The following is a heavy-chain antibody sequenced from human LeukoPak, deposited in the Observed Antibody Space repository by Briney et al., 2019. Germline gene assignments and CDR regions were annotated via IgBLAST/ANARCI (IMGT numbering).Heavy chain of an antibody. Sequence: GASVKVSCKASGYTFTGFHMHWVRQAPGQGLEWMGWINPNSGGSKYAQKFLGRVTMTRDTSINTAYMELSGLRSDDTAVYYCARAPDCSGGTCYDNYWGQGTLVTVSS. CDR3: ARAPDCSGGTCYDNY. V-gene: IGHV1-2*02. CDR1: GYTFTGFH. D-gene: IGHD2-15*01. CDR2: INPNSGGS. J-gene: IGHJ4*02.